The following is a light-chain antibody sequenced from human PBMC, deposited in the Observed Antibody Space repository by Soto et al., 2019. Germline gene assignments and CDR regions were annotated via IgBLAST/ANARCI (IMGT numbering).Light chain of an antibody. CDR3: QQYNNWPLT. J-gene: IGKJ4*01. Sequence: EIVMTQSPATLSVSPGERATLSCRASQSVSSNLAWYQQKPCQAPRLLISGASTRATGIPARFSGSASGTEVTLTISSLQSEDFAVYYCQQYNNWPLTFGGGTKVELK. V-gene: IGKV3-15*01. CDR2: GAS. CDR1: QSVSSN.